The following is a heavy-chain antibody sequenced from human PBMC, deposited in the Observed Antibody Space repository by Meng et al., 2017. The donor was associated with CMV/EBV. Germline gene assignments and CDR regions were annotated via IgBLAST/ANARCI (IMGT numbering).Heavy chain of an antibody. V-gene: IGHV3-7*01. D-gene: IGHD4-23*01. CDR1: GFTFSSYS. CDR3: ARLYSVTYYYYYGMDV. Sequence: GESLKISCAASGFTFSSYSMNWVRQAPGKGLEWVANIKQDGSEKYYVDSVKGRFTISRDNAKNSLYLQMNSLRAEDTAVYYCARLYSVTYYYYYGMDVWGQGTTVTVSS. J-gene: IGHJ6*02. CDR2: IKQDGSEK.